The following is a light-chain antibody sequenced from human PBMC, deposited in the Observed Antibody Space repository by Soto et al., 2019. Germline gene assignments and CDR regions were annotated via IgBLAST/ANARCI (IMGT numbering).Light chain of an antibody. CDR2: DAT. Sequence: VLTQSPVTLSLSPGETATLFCKARQSVGIYLGWFQQKPGQAPRVLIYDATNRAGGVPDRFSGSGSGTAFTLPISTVAAEDSAVYYCQQRDIWPRLTFGGGTKLEIK. CDR1: QSVGIY. V-gene: IGKV3-11*01. J-gene: IGKJ4*01. CDR3: QQRDIWPRLT.